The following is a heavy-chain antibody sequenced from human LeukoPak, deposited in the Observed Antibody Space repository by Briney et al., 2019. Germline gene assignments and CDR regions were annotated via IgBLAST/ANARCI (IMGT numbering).Heavy chain of an antibody. V-gene: IGHV3-11*04. CDR3: ARDPSYSSSSRWLDP. CDR2: ISSSGTTI. Sequence: PGGSLRLSCAASGFTFSDYYMNWIRQAPGKGLEWLSYISSSGTTIYYADSVKGRFTISRDNAKNLLYLQMNSLRAEDTAVYYCARDPSYSSSSRWLDPWGQGTLVTVSS. CDR1: GFTFSDYY. D-gene: IGHD6-13*01. J-gene: IGHJ5*02.